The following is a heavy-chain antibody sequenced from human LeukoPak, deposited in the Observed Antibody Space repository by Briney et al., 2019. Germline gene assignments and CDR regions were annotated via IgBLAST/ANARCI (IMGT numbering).Heavy chain of an antibody. CDR1: GFTFSSYA. J-gene: IGHJ4*02. CDR2: ISGSGGST. CDR3: AKSFYRATERLTSIDY. Sequence: GGSLRLSCAASGFTFSSYAMSWVRQAPGKGLEWVSAISGSGGSTYYADSVKGRFTISRDNSKNTLYLQMNSLRAEDTAVYYCAKSFYRATERLTSIDYWGQGTLVTVSS. V-gene: IGHV3-23*01. D-gene: IGHD2/OR15-2a*01.